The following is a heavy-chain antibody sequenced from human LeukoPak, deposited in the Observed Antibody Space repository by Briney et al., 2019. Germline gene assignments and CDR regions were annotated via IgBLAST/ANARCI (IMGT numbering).Heavy chain of an antibody. CDR1: GFTVSSNY. Sequence: GSLRLSCAASGFTVSSNYMSWVRQAPGKGLEWVSVIYSGGSTYYADSVKGRFTISRDNSKNTLYLQMNSLRAEDTAVYYCAKDDGLNITPFDYWGQGTLVTVSS. J-gene: IGHJ4*02. CDR2: IYSGGST. D-gene: IGHD3-10*01. CDR3: AKDDGLNITPFDY. V-gene: IGHV3-53*01.